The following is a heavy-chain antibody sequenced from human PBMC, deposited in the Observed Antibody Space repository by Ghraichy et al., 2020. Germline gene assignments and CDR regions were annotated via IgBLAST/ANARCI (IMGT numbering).Heavy chain of an antibody. V-gene: IGHV4-30-4*01. CDR3: ARDVDYGVVTYYYYGMDV. CDR1: GGSISSGDYY. J-gene: IGHJ6*02. CDR2: IYYSGST. Sequence: SETLSLTCTVSGGSISSGDYYWSWIRQPPGKGLEWIGYIYYSGSTYYNPSLKSRVTISVDTSKNQFSLKLSSVTAADTAVYYWARDVDYGVVTYYYYGMDVWGQGTTVTVSS. D-gene: IGHD4-17*01.